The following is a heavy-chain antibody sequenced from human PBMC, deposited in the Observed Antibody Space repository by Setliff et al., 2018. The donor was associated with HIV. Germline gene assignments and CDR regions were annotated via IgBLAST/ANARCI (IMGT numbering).Heavy chain of an antibody. D-gene: IGHD2-21*01. V-gene: IGHV4-34*01. Sequence: SETLSLTCAVYGGSFSAYYWSWIRQPPGKGLEWIGEIHHSGSTDYNPSLKSRVTISVDTSKKHFSLKLTSVTAADTAMYYCAREDSDGYVDIWGQGTLVTVSS. CDR3: AREDSDGYVDI. CDR1: GGSFSAYY. CDR2: IHHSGST. J-gene: IGHJ4*02.